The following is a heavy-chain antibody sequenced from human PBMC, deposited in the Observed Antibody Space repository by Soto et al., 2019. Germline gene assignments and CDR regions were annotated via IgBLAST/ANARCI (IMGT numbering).Heavy chain of an antibody. V-gene: IGHV3-23*01. CDR3: ATDPGCLLDAFDF. CDR2: ITSGGNT. D-gene: IGHD3-10*01. J-gene: IGHJ3*01. CDR1: GFTFRNNA. Sequence: EVQLLESGGGSIQPGGSLRLSCAASGFTFRNNAMSWVRQAPGKGLEWVSSITSGGNTFFADSVKGRVTLSTDKTKNTLYLQMYNLRAEDTAVYYCATDPGCLLDAFDFWGQGTLVTVSS.